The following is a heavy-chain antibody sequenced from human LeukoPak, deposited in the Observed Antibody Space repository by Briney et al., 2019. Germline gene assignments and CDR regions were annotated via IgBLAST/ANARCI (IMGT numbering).Heavy chain of an antibody. D-gene: IGHD3-3*01. V-gene: IGHV4-34*01. CDR1: GGSFGGHY. CDR3: ARAPYYDFWSSYPTKLRANWFDP. J-gene: IGHJ5*02. CDR2: INHSGST. Sequence: PSETLSLTCAVYGGSFGGHYWSWIRQPPGKGLEWIGEINHSGSTNYNPSLKGRVTISVDTSKNQFSLKLSSVTAADTAVYYCARAPYYDFWSSYPTKLRANWFDPWGQGTLVTVSS.